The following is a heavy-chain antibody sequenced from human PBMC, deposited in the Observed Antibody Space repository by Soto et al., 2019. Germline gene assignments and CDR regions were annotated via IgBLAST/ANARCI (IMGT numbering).Heavy chain of an antibody. V-gene: IGHV4-31*02. CDR1: GGIPRPGGHL. CDR2: IYYSGST. Sequence: ALCLPTTVSGGIPRPGGHLLCRLRQQPGKGLEWIGYIYYSGSTYYNPSLKSRVTISVDTSKNQFSLKLSSVTAADTAVYYCASLSYGDYVSYWFDPWGQGTLVIVSA. CDR3: ASLSYGDYVSYWFDP. J-gene: IGHJ5*02. D-gene: IGHD4-17*01.